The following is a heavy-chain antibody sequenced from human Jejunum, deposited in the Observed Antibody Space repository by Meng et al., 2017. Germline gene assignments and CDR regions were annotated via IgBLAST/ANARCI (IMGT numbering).Heavy chain of an antibody. Sequence: VKPTQPLSRTCDTPGYSVSRSSASWNWIRQSPSRGLEWLGRTYYRSKWYSDYAVSVKSRITINTDTSKNQLSLQLNSVTPEDTAVYYCARDESRLLRSWGQGTLVTVSS. D-gene: IGHD3-22*01. CDR3: ARDESRLLRS. CDR2: TYYRSKWYS. V-gene: IGHV6-1*01. J-gene: IGHJ5*02. CDR1: GYSVSRSSAS.